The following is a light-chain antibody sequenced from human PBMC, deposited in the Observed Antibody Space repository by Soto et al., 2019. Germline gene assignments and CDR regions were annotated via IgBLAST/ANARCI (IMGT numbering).Light chain of an antibody. CDR1: QSVANNH. CDR3: HHYGRSPIFT. J-gene: IGKJ3*01. V-gene: IGKV3-20*01. CDR2: AAS. Sequence: EVVLTQSPGTLSLSAGERATLSCRASQSVANNHLAWYQQRPGQAPRLLIYAASTRAAGIPDRFSCSGTGTDVTLTISRLEPEDFGVVLCHHYGRSPIFTFGPGTTVDMK.